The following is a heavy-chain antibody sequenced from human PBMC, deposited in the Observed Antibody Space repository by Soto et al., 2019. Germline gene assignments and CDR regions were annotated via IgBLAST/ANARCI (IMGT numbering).Heavy chain of an antibody. CDR3: ARDCEFRTVYSLLSHSTGFVS. CDR1: GYNFNAYY. J-gene: IGHJ4*02. D-gene: IGHD3-9*01. Sequence: RASVKVSCKGSGYNFNAYYVHWVRQAPGQSLQWLARINPSTGDTNYAQNFQDRVSVTWDSSTKTAYMELNSLTSDDTAAYYCARDCEFRTVYSLLSHSTGFVSWGQGTLVTVSS. V-gene: IGHV1-2*06. CDR2: INPSTGDT.